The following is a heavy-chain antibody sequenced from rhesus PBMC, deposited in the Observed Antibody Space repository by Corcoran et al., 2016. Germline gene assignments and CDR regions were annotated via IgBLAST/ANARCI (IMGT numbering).Heavy chain of an antibody. CDR3: ARRGTYFDY. CDR2: IYGNSAST. Sequence: QVQLQESGPGLVKPSETLSLTCTVSGGSISGYYYWSWIRQPPGEGLEWIGGIYGNSASTYYNPSLKSRVTISKATSKNQLSLKLSSVTAADTAVYYCARRGTYFDYWGQGVLVTVSS. V-gene: IGHV4-143*01. J-gene: IGHJ4*01. CDR1: GGSISGYYY.